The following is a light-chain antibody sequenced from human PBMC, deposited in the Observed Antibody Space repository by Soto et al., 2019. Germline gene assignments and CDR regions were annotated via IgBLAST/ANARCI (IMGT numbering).Light chain of an antibody. CDR2: TTN. J-gene: IGLJ2*01. CDR3: VLYMGSGISV. Sequence: QAVVTQEPSFSVSPGGTVTRTCGLSSGSVSTTYYPSWYQQTPGQAPRTLIYTTNTRASGVPDRFSGSILGNKAALTITGAQEDDESDYYCVLYMGSGISVFGGGTKLTVL. V-gene: IGLV8-61*01. CDR1: SGSVSTTYY.